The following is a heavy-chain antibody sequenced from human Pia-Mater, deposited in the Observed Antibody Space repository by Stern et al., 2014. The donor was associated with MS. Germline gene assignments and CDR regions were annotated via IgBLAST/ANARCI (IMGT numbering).Heavy chain of an antibody. J-gene: IGHJ5*02. CDR2: IHPNSGRT. Sequence: QVQLVQSGAEVKKPGASVQISCKASGPTFRNFPIHWLRQAPGQGPVWMGMIHPNSGRTSYAQKFQGRVTMTRDTSTTTVYMELNSLKSEDTAVYFCANPLPYATWGQGTRVTVSS. D-gene: IGHD4-17*01. CDR1: GPTFRNFP. CDR3: ANPLPYAT. V-gene: IGHV1-46*01.